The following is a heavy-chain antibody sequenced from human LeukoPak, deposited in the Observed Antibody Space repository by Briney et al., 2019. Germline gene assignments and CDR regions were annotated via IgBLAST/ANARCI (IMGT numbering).Heavy chain of an antibody. J-gene: IGHJ4*02. Sequence: GGSLRLSCTASGFTFSRYDMNWVRQAPGKGLEWVSYISSSGSTIYYADSVKGRFTISRDNAKNSLYLQMNSLRAEDTAVYYCARSSSGWYWFDYWGQGTLVTVSS. CDR2: ISSSGSTI. V-gene: IGHV3-48*03. CDR1: GFTFSRYD. CDR3: ARSSSGWYWFDY. D-gene: IGHD6-19*01.